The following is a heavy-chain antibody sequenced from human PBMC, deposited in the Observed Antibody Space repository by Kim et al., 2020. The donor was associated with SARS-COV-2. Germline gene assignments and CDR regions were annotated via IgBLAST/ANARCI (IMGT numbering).Heavy chain of an antibody. V-gene: IGHV3-49*04. J-gene: IGHJ4*02. CDR2: IRSKAYGGTT. CDR1: GFTFGDYA. D-gene: IGHD3-22*01. CDR3: THYYYDSSGYLPATKNIDY. Sequence: GGSLRLSCTASGFTFGDYAMSWVRQAPGKGLEWVGFIRSKAYGGTTEYAASVKGRFTISRDDSKSIAYLQMNSLKTVDTAVYYCTHYYYDSSGYLPATKNIDYWGQGTLVTVSS.